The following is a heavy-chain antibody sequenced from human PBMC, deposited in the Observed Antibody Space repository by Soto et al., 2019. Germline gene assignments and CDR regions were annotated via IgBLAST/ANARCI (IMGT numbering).Heavy chain of an antibody. V-gene: IGHV3-33*01. D-gene: IGHD2-21*02. CDR1: GFTFSSYG. J-gene: IGHJ5*02. CDR2: IWYDGSNK. CDR3: ASDKAYCGGDCYPPWFDL. Sequence: QVQLVESGGGVVQPGRSLRLSCAASGFTFSSYGMHWVRQAPGKGLEWVAVIWYDGSNKYYADSVTGRFTISRDNSKNTLYLQMNSLRAEDTGVYYCASDKAYCGGDCYPPWFDLWGQGTLVTVSS.